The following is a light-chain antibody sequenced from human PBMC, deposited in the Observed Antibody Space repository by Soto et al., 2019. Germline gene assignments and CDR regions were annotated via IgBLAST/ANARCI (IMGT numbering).Light chain of an antibody. J-gene: IGKJ5*01. V-gene: IGKV1-9*01. CDR2: VAS. CDR1: QGISSH. Sequence: DIQLTQSPSFLSASVGDRVTITCRASQGISSHLAWYQQQPGKAPKLLIYVASTLQSGVPSRLSGSGSGTEFTLTISCLQPEDFASYYCQQLNRYPITFGQGTRLEIK. CDR3: QQLNRYPIT.